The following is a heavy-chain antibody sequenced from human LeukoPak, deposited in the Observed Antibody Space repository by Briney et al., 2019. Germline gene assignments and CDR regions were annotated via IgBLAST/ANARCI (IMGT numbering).Heavy chain of an antibody. D-gene: IGHD3-3*01. Sequence: GGPLRLSCAASGFSFSSYAMSWVGKAPGKGLEWVSTVTAGGHGTYYTDSVKGRFTISRDNSKSTLYLQMNSLRAEDTAVYYCAKDRWSGFSAFEYWGRGTLVTASS. CDR1: GFSFSSYA. CDR2: VTAGGHGT. V-gene: IGHV3-23*01. J-gene: IGHJ4*02. CDR3: AKDRWSGFSAFEY.